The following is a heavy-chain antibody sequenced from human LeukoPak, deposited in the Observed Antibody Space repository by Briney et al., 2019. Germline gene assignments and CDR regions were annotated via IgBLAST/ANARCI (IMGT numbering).Heavy chain of an antibody. CDR1: GLTVSSSY. Sequence: GGSLRLSCAASGLTVSSSYMGWVRQAPGKGLEWVSVIYSGGSTHYADSVKGRFTISRDTSKNTLYLQMNSLRVEDTAVYYCTRESDYYFDYWGQGTLVTVSS. CDR3: TRESDYYFDY. J-gene: IGHJ4*02. V-gene: IGHV3-53*01. CDR2: IYSGGST.